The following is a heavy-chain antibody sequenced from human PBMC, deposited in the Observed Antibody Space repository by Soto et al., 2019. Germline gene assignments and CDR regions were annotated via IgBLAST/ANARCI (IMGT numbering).Heavy chain of an antibody. CDR3: ARAGQYYDSSGYAN. D-gene: IGHD3-22*01. J-gene: IGHJ4*02. CDR2: ISAYNGNT. CDR1: GYSFATSG. V-gene: IGHV1-18*01. Sequence: QVKLVQSGTEVKKPGASMKVSCKASGYSFATSGISWVRQASGQGLEWMGWISAYNGNTNYDQKLQDRVTMTTDTSTSTAYLELRSLRSDDTAVYYCARAGQYYDSSGYANWGQGTLVTVSS.